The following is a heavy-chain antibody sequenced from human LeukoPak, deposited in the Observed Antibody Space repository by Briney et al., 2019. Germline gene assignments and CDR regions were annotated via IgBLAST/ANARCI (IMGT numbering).Heavy chain of an antibody. CDR2: MNPNSGNT. Sequence: ASVKVPCKASGYTFTSYDINWVRQATGQGLEWMGWMNPNSGNTGYAQKFQGRVTMTRNTSISTAYMELSSLRSEDTAVYYCARTGGGFGELFYDYWGQGTLVTVSS. J-gene: IGHJ4*02. V-gene: IGHV1-8*01. CDR3: ARTGGGFGELFYDY. D-gene: IGHD3-10*01. CDR1: GYTFTSYD.